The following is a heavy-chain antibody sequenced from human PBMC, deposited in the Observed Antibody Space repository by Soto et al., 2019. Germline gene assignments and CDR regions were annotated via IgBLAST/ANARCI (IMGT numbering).Heavy chain of an antibody. J-gene: IGHJ1*01. CDR2: LYNSGST. Sequence: QVRLQESGPGLVKPSETLSLTCSVSCDSVTRANAYWIWLRHAPGKGLEWIGYLYNSGSTNYKPALRSRVALSVDTSKNQSSVNSSSVTTADSAIYYCATLQPPAGIEAWGHGTLVAVS. CDR3: ATLQPPAGIEA. D-gene: IGHD4-4*01. V-gene: IGHV4-61*01. CDR1: CDSVTRANAY.